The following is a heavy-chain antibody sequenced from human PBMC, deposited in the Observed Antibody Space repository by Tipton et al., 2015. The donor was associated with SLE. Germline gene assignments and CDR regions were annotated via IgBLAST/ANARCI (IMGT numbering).Heavy chain of an antibody. CDR3: ARCRDSSRYYYHYLDG. D-gene: IGHD6-13*01. Sequence: GLVKPSQTLSLTCTVSGGSISSGGYYWSWIRQPAGRGLEWIGRIFGSGSANYNPSLESRVTISVDTSKDQFSLKLSSVTAADTAVYYCARCRDSSRYYYHYLDGWGEGTTVALSS. CDR2: IFGSGSA. V-gene: IGHV4-61*02. CDR1: GGSISSGGYY. J-gene: IGHJ6*03.